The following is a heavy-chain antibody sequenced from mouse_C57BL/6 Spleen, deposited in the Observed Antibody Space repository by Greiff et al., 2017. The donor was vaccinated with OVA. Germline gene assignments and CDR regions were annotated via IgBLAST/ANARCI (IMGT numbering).Heavy chain of an antibody. CDR3: ARSSLSYDYDGWYFDV. D-gene: IGHD2-4*01. CDR1: GYTFTSYW. J-gene: IGHJ1*03. V-gene: IGHV1-53*01. CDR2: INPSNGGT. Sequence: VQLQQSGTELVKPGASVKLSCKASGYTFTSYWMHWVKQRPGQGLEWIGNINPSNGGTNYNEKFKSKATLTVDKSSSTAYMQLSSLTSEDSAVYYCARSSLSYDYDGWYFDVWGTGTTVTVSS.